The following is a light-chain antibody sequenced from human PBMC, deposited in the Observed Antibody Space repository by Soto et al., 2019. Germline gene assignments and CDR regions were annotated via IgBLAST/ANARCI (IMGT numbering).Light chain of an antibody. Sequence: AIQMTQSPSSLSASVGDRVTITCRASQGISNHLAWYQQKPGKAPKLLIYGASTLQSGVPSRFSGSGSGTDFTLTISSLQPEDVATYHFLQDHASLTFGPGTTVDIK. V-gene: IGKV1-6*01. CDR3: LQDHASLT. CDR1: QGISNH. J-gene: IGKJ3*01. CDR2: GAS.